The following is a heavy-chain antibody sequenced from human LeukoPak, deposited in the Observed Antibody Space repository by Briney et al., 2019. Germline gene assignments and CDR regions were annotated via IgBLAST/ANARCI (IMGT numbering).Heavy chain of an antibody. CDR2: ISKDGSST. D-gene: IGHD1-26*01. CDR1: GFTFSSYW. CDR3: ARDEVGVGATHDY. Sequence: PGASLRLSCAASGFTFSSYWMHWVRQAPGKGLVWVSRISKDGSSTYYADSVKGRFTISRDNAKNTLYLQMNSLRAEDTAVYYCARDEVGVGATHDYWGQGTLVTVSS. V-gene: IGHV3-74*01. J-gene: IGHJ4*02.